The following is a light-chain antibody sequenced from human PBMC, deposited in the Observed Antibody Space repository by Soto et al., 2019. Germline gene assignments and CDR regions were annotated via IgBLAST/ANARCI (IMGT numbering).Light chain of an antibody. V-gene: IGKV3-20*01. J-gene: IGKJ1*01. CDR3: QQYGSSPPWT. CDR2: GAS. Sequence: EIVMTQSPATLSVPPGERATLSCRASQSVSTNFAWYQQKPGQAPRLLIYGASSRATGVPDRFSGNGSGTDFTLTITRLEPEDFAVYYCQQYGSSPPWTFGQGTKVDIK. CDR1: QSVSTN.